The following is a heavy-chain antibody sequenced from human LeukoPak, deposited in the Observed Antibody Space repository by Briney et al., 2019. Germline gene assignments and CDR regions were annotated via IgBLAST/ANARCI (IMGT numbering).Heavy chain of an antibody. Sequence: GGSLRLSCAASGFTFSSYGMHWVRQAPGKGLEWVAVIWYDGSNKYYADSVKGRFTISRDNSKNTLYLQMNSLRAEDTAVYYCAREILYYDSSGYPDYWGQGTTVTVSS. CDR3: AREILYYDSSGYPDY. J-gene: IGHJ4*03. CDR1: GFTFSSYG. CDR2: IWYDGSNK. V-gene: IGHV3-33*01. D-gene: IGHD3-22*01.